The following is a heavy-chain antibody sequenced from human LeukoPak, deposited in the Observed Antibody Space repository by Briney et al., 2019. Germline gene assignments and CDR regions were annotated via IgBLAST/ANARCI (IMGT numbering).Heavy chain of an antibody. J-gene: IGHJ4*02. CDR3: ARAASSGYYYSLDY. D-gene: IGHD3-22*01. Sequence: GRSLRLSCAASGFTFSRYAMHWVRQAPGKGLEWVAVISYDGSNKHYADSVKGRFTISRDNSKNTLYLQMNSLRAEDTAVYYCARAASSGYYYSLDYWGQGTLVTASS. CDR1: GFTFSRYA. CDR2: ISYDGSNK. V-gene: IGHV3-30-3*01.